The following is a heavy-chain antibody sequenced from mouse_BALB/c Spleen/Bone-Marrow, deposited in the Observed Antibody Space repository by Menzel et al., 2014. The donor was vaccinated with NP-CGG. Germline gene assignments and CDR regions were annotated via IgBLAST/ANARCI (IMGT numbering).Heavy chain of an antibody. Sequence: VQLQQSGPGLVAPSQSLSITCTVSGFSLTSYGVHWVRQPPGKGLEWLGIIWAGGGTNYNSALMSRLSISKDNSKSQLFLNINILQSYDTAIYYSAISYFPTYKYYFHFSAQRTTLTFSS. V-gene: IGHV2-9*02. CDR3: AISYFPTYKYYFHF. D-gene: IGHD5-5*01. CDR2: IWAGGGT. CDR1: GFSLTSYG. J-gene: IGHJ2*01.